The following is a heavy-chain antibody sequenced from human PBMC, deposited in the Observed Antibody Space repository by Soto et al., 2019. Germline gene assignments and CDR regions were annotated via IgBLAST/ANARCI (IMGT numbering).Heavy chain of an antibody. D-gene: IGHD3-10*01. CDR1: GYTFTSYD. Sequence: QVQLLQSGAEVKKPGASVKVSCKASGYTFTSYDINWVRLATGQGIEWMGWMNPNSGNPGYAQKLQGRVTMPRNTSVSTAYMEPSRLRSEDTAVYYCARGITYDDSGDAAVDCWGQGTIVTVSS. CDR3: ARGITYDDSGDAAVDC. J-gene: IGHJ3*01. V-gene: IGHV1-8*01. CDR2: MNPNSGNP.